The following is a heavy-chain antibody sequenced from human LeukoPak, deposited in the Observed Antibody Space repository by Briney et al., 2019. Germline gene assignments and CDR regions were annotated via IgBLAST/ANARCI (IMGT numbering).Heavy chain of an antibody. J-gene: IGHJ4*02. CDR3: ARDIWTSIAVAGTGGND. Sequence: ASVKVSCKASGCTFTGYYMHWVRQAPGQGLEWMGWINPNSGGTNYAQKFQGRVTMTRDTSISTAYMELSRLRSDDTAVYYCARDIWTSIAVAGTGGNDWGQGALVTVSS. D-gene: IGHD6-19*01. CDR2: INPNSGGT. V-gene: IGHV1-2*02. CDR1: GCTFTGYY.